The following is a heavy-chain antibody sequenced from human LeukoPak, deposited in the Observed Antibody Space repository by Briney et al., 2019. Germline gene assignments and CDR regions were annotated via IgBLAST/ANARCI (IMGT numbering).Heavy chain of an antibody. J-gene: IGHJ4*02. CDR3: ARAGGTSWADY. V-gene: IGHV3-7*01. Sequence: GGSLRLSCAASGFTFRSYDMHWVRQAPGKGLEWVANVKQDGTEKFYVDSVKGRFTISRDNGKNSLYLQMNSLRVEDTAIYYCARAGGTSWADYWGQGTLVTVSS. CDR1: GFTFRSYD. CDR2: VKQDGTEK. D-gene: IGHD6-13*01.